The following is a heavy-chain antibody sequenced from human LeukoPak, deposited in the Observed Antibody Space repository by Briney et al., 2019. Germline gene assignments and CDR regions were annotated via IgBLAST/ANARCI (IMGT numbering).Heavy chain of an antibody. J-gene: IGHJ4*02. CDR2: IYYSGST. Sequence: PSETLSLTCTVSGGSISSYYWNWIRLPPGKGLEYIGYIYYSGSTNYNPSLKSRLTISVETPKNEFSLKLTSVTAADTAVYYCVRGGGYNRGYFDYWGQGALVTVSS. V-gene: IGHV4-59*01. D-gene: IGHD5-24*01. CDR3: VRGGGYNRGYFDY. CDR1: GGSISSYY.